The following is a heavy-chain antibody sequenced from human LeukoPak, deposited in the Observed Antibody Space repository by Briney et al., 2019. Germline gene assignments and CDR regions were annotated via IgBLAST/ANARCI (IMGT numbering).Heavy chain of an antibody. V-gene: IGHV6-1*01. D-gene: IGHD3-10*02. Sequence: SQTLSPTCAISGDSVSSNSAAWSWIRQSPARGLEWLGRTYYRSKWYNDYAVSVKSRITINPDTSRNQFSLQLESVTPDDTAMYYCTRTGMFADSWGQGTLVTVSS. CDR2: TYYRSKWYN. J-gene: IGHJ4*02. CDR3: TRTGMFADS. CDR1: GDSVSSNSAA.